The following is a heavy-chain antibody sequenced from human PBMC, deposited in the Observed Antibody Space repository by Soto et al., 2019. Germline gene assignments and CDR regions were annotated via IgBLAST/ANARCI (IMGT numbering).Heavy chain of an antibody. D-gene: IGHD6-19*01. CDR3: ARLSGWYYAFDI. J-gene: IGHJ3*02. V-gene: IGHV4-34*01. Sequence: QVQLQQWGAGLLKPSETLSLTCAVYGGSFSGYYWSWIRQPPGKGLEWIGEINHSGSTNYNPSLKSRVTISVDTSKNQCSLKLSSLTAADTAVYYCARLSGWYYAFDIWGQGTMVTVSS. CDR1: GGSFSGYY. CDR2: INHSGST.